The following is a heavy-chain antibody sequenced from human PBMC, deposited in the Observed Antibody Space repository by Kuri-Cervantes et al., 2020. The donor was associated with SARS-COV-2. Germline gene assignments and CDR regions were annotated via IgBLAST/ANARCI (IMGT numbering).Heavy chain of an antibody. CDR1: GFNFSTTD. CDR2: ISSDGKNK. V-gene: IGHV3-30*18. J-gene: IGHJ4*02. D-gene: IGHD2-21*01. CDR3: AKDRAGVHDF. Sequence: GESLKISCVASGFNFSTTDMHWVRQAPGQGLEWVTFISSDGKNKKCMASGKGRFTISRDNSQNTLYLQMKSLRDEDTAIYYCAKDRAGVHDFWGQGTPVTVSS.